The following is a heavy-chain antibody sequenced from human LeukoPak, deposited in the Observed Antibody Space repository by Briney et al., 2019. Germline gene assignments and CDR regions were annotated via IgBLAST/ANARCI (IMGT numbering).Heavy chain of an antibody. CDR2: IYYSGST. CDR1: GGSISSGGFY. Sequence: PSQTLSLTCTVSGGSISSGGFYWSWIRQHPGKGLEWIGYIYYSGSTYYNPSLKSRVTISVDTSKNQFSLKLSSVTAADTAVYYCARDRGSGWYYFDYWGQGTLVNVSS. D-gene: IGHD6-19*01. J-gene: IGHJ4*02. V-gene: IGHV4-31*03. CDR3: ARDRGSGWYYFDY.